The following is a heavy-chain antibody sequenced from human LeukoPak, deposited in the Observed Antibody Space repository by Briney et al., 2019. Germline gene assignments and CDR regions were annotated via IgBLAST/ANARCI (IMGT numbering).Heavy chain of an antibody. D-gene: IGHD6-13*01. CDR1: EFTFGTYA. J-gene: IGHJ4*02. CDR2: ISSNGRDT. Sequence: GGSLRLSCSASEFTFGTYAMLWVRQAPGKGLEYVSAISSNGRDTYYAASVRGRFSISRVNSNNTLYLQMSSLRPEDTAMYYCARLAAARHSDYWGQGSLVAVSS. V-gene: IGHV3-64D*06. CDR3: ARLAAARHSDY.